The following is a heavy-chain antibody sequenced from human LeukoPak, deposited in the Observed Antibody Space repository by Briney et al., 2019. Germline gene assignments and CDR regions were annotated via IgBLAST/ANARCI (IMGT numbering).Heavy chain of an antibody. CDR1: GGSTSNYY. CDR3: ARGATVLRYFDWLVV. D-gene: IGHD3-9*01. CDR2: IYHSGST. V-gene: IGHV4-4*07. J-gene: IGHJ5*02. Sequence: SETLSLTCTVSGGSTSNYYWSWIRQPAGEGLEWIGSIYHSGSTYYNPSLKSRVTISVDTSKNQFSLKLSSVTAADTAVYYCARGATVLRYFDWLVVWGQGTLVTVSS.